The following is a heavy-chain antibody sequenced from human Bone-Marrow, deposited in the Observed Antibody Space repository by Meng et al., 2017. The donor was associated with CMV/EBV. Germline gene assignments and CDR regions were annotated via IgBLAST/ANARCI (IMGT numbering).Heavy chain of an antibody. V-gene: IGHV3-7*04. J-gene: IGHJ4*02. CDR2: INRDGGGK. CDR3: ARAYCGDIACAPSY. Sequence: GGSLRLSCAASGFTFSDDWMTWVRQAPGKGLEWVASINRDGGGKFYVDSVKGRFTLSRDNAKNSLFLQMNTLRVEDTAVYYCARAYCGDIACAPSYWGQGTLVTVSS. D-gene: IGHD2-21*01. CDR1: GFTFSDDW.